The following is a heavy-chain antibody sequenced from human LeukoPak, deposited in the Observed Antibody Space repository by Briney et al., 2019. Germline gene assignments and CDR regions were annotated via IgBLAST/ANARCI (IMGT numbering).Heavy chain of an antibody. D-gene: IGHD3-10*01. V-gene: IGHV3-9*01. CDR2: ISWNSGSI. CDR1: GFTFDDYA. Sequence: GGSLRLSCAASGFTFDDYAMHWVRQAPGKGLEWVSGISWNSGSIGYADSVKGRFTISRDNAKNSLYLQMNSLRAEDTALYYCAKDAGGYYGSGAAYYLDYWGQGTLVTVSS. CDR3: AKDAGGYYGSGAAYYLDY. J-gene: IGHJ4*02.